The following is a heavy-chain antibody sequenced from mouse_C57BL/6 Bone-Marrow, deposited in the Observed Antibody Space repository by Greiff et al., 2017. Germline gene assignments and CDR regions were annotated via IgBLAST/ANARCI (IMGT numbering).Heavy chain of an antibody. Sequence: VQLQQPGAELVKPGASVKMSCTASGYTFTSYWITWVKQRPGQGLEWIGDIYPTSGRTNYTEKFKSKAILTVDTSSNTAYMQLSSLTSEDSAVFYCARSGPLGRSFDYWGQGTTLTVSS. V-gene: IGHV1-55*01. J-gene: IGHJ2*01. D-gene: IGHD4-1*01. CDR1: GYTFTSYW. CDR3: ARSGPLGRSFDY. CDR2: IYPTSGRT.